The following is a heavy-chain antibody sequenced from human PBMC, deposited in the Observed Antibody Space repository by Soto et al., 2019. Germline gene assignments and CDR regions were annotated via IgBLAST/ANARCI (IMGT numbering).Heavy chain of an antibody. D-gene: IGHD2-15*01. J-gene: IGHJ3*02. CDR1: GFTFGDYA. Sequence: QSGGSLRLSCTASGFTFGDYAMSWFRQAPGKGLEWVGFIRSKAYGGTTEYAASVKGRFTISRDDSKSIAYLQMNSLKTEDTAVYYCTRGSIIVVVVAATGGAFDIWGQGTMVTVSS. CDR3: TRGSIIVVVVAATGGAFDI. V-gene: IGHV3-49*03. CDR2: IRSKAYGGTT.